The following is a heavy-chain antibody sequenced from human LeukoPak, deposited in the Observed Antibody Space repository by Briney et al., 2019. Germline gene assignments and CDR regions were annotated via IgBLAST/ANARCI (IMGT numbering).Heavy chain of an antibody. V-gene: IGHV3-23*01. CDR1: GFTFSTYA. Sequence: GGSLRLSCAASGFTFSTYAMSWVRQAPGKGLQWVSAISGSGGSTYYADSVKGRITISRDNSKNTLYLQMNSLRAEDTAVYYCAKGHLYQLDIWGQGTMVTVSS. J-gene: IGHJ3*02. CDR3: AKGHLYQLDI. D-gene: IGHD2-2*01. CDR2: ISGSGGST.